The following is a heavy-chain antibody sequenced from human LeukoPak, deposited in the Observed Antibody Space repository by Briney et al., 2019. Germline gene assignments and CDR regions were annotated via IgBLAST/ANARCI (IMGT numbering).Heavy chain of an antibody. CDR3: ARDRAGGSYPSGYWFDP. D-gene: IGHD1-26*01. CDR1: GFTFDDYG. J-gene: IGHJ5*02. CDR2: INWNGGST. V-gene: IGHV3-20*04. Sequence: PGGSLRLSCAASGFTFDDYGMSWVRQAPGKGLEWVSGINWNGGSTGYADSVKGRFTISRDNAKNSLYLQMNSLRAEATALYYCARDRAGGSYPSGYWFDPWGQGTLVTVSS.